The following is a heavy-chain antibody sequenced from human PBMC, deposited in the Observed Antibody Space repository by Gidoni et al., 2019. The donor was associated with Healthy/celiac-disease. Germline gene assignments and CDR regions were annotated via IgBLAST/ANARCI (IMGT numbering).Heavy chain of an antibody. CDR2: ISYDGSNK. J-gene: IGHJ4*02. Sequence: APGKGLEWVAVISYDGSNKYYADSVKGRFTISRDNSKNTLYLQMNSLRAEDTAVYYCARDKAVTTPSFLALDYWGQGTLVTVSS. D-gene: IGHD4-17*01. CDR3: ARDKAVTTPSFLALDY. V-gene: IGHV3-30*04.